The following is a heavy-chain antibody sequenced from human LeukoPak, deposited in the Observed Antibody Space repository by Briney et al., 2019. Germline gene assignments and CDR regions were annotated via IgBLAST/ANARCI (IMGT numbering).Heavy chain of an antibody. CDR2: IIPIFGTA. CDR3: ARDRCSSTSCKYYFDY. J-gene: IGHJ4*02. D-gene: IGHD2-2*01. CDR1: GGTFSSYA. V-gene: IGHV1-69*13. Sequence: SVKVSCKASGGTFSSYAISWVRQAPGQGLEWMGGIIPIFGTANYAQKFQGRVTITADESTSTAYMELSSLRSEDTAVYYCARDRCSSTSCKYYFDYWGQGTLVTVSS.